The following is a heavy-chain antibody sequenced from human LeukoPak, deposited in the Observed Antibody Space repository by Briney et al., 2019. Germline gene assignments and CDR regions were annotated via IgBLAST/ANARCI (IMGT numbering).Heavy chain of an antibody. J-gene: IGHJ4*02. CDR2: INHSGST. V-gene: IGHV4-34*01. CDR1: GGSFSGYY. Sequence: SETLSLTCAVYGGSFSGYYWSWIRQPPGKGLEWIGEINHSGSTNYNPSLKSRVTISVDTSKNQFSLKLSSVTAADTAVYYCARGARVFDYWGQGTLVTVSS. CDR3: ARGARVFDY.